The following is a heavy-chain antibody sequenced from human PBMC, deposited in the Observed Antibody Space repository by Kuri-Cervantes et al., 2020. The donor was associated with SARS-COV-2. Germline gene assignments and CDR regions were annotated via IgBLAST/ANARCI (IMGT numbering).Heavy chain of an antibody. CDR2: IIPILDIP. CDR3: ARALYDSGGYYPASPLSNWYFDL. V-gene: IGHV1-69*10. Sequence: KVSCKASGGTFSSYAISWVRQAPGQGLEWMGGIIPILDIPAFPQKFQGRVTIIADKSTNTAYMELSSLRSEDTAVYYCARALYDSGGYYPASPLSNWYFDLWGRGTLVTVSS. CDR1: GGTFSSYA. J-gene: IGHJ2*01. D-gene: IGHD3-22*01.